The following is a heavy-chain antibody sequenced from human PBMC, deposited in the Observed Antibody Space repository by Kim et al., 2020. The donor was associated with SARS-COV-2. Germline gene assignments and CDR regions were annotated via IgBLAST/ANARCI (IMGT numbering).Heavy chain of an antibody. CDR3: ARDQTDYEVLSGRYYYYGMDL. V-gene: IGHV3-7*03. J-gene: IGHJ6*02. CDR2: IKEDGSDK. D-gene: IGHD3-16*01. Sequence: GGSLRLSCAASGFTFSTYGMAWVRQAPGKGLGWVAKIKEDGSDKYYVDSVKGRFTISRDNAKKSLYLQMNSLRTEGTAMYYCARDQTDYEVLSGRYYYYGMDLWGQGTTVIVSS. CDR1: GFTFSTYG.